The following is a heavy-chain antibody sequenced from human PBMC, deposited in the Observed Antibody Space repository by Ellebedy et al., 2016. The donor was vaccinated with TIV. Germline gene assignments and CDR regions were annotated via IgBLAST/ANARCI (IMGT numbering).Heavy chain of an antibody. J-gene: IGHJ5*02. D-gene: IGHD5-18*01. CDR2: FDPEDGET. CDR1: GYTLTELS. Sequence: ASVKVSCKVSGYTLTELSMHWVRQAPGKGLEWMGGFDPEDGETICAQKFQGRVTMTEDTSTDTAYMELSSLRSEDTAVYYCATEKYSYGFGPNWFDPWGQGTLVTVSS. V-gene: IGHV1-24*01. CDR3: ATEKYSYGFGPNWFDP.